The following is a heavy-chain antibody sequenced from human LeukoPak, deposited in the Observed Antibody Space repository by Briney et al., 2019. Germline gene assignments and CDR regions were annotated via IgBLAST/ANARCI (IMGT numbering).Heavy chain of an antibody. V-gene: IGHV3-48*01. CDR2: ISSSPSTI. J-gene: IGHJ4*02. D-gene: IGHD3-22*01. CDR1: GFTFSSYS. Sequence: PGGSLRLSCAASGFTFSSYSMNWVRQAPGKGLEWVSCISSSPSTIYYADSVKGRFTISRDNAKNSLYLQMDSLGAEDTAVYYCAREFIYDSSGQTFDYWGQGTLVTVSS. CDR3: AREFIYDSSGQTFDY.